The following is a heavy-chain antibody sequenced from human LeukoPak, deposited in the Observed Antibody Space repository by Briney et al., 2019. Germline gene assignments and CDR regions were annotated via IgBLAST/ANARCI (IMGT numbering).Heavy chain of an antibody. CDR1: GFTFSTYW. Sequence: PGGSLRRSCAASGFTFSTYWMHWVRQAPGKGLVWVSGVNTDGSRTNYADSVKGRFTISRDNAKNTLHLQMNSLRAEDTAVYYCARDGLVVRGTFPENWFDPWGQGTLVTVSS. V-gene: IGHV3-74*01. CDR3: ARDGLVVRGTFPENWFDP. D-gene: IGHD3-10*01. CDR2: VNTDGSRT. J-gene: IGHJ5*02.